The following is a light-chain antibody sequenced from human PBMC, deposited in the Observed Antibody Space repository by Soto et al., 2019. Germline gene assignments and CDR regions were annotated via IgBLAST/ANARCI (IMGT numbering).Light chain of an antibody. V-gene: IGKV3-15*01. J-gene: IGKJ5*01. CDR2: GAS. CDR1: QSVSSN. CDR3: QQYGSSPLIS. Sequence: EIVMTQSPATLSVSPGERATLSCRASQSVSSNLAWYQQKPGQAPRLLIYGASTRATGIPARFSGSGSGTAFTLTISSLQSEDFAVYYCQQYGSSPLISFGQGTRLEIK.